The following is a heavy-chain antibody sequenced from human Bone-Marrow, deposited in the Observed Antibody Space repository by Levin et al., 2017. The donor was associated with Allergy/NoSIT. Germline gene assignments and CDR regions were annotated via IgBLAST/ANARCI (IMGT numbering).Heavy chain of an antibody. V-gene: IGHV3-21*01. CDR3: ASWAMYHYDRSAFDYFYYAMDV. D-gene: IGHD3-22*01. Sequence: GESLKISCAASGILFSSYDMNWVRQAPGKGLEWVSSISAGGNYIYYADSVKGRFTISRDNAKNSLFLQMNSLRAEDTDVYYCASWAMYHYDRSAFDYFYYAMDVWGQGTTVTVSS. CDR2: ISAGGNYI. CDR1: GILFSSYD. J-gene: IGHJ6*02.